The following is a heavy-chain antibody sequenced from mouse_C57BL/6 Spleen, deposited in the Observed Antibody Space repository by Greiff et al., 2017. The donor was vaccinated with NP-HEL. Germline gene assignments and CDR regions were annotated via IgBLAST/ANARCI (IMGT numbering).Heavy chain of an antibody. V-gene: IGHV5-4*03. D-gene: IGHD2-4*01. CDR1: GFTFSSYA. J-gene: IGHJ2*01. Sequence: DVMLVESGGGLVKPGGSLKLSCAASGFTFSSYAMSWVRQTPEKRLEWVATISDGGSYTYYPDNVKGRFTISRDNAKNNLYLQMSHLKSEDTAMYYCARRGYDYDEGYYFDYWGQGTTLTVSS. CDR3: ARRGYDYDEGYYFDY. CDR2: ISDGGSYT.